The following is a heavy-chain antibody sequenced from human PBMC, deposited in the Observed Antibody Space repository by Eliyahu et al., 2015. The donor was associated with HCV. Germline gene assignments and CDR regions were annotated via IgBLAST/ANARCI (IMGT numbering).Heavy chain of an antibody. Sequence: QLQLQESGPGLVKPSETLSLTCSVSDDSISRSNYYWAWIRQPPGKGXEWIGKMFYGGTTYYNPSLXSRVTISIDTSKKHFSLNFNSVTAADTAVYYCARQASTNGWGDFQHWGPGTLVTVSS. V-gene: IGHV4-39*02. J-gene: IGHJ1*01. D-gene: IGHD6-19*01. CDR2: MFYGGTT. CDR3: ARQASTNGWGDFQH. CDR1: DDSISRSNYY.